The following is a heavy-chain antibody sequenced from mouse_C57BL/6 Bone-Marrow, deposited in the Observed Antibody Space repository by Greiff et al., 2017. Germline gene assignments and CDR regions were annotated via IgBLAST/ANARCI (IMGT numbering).Heavy chain of an antibody. CDR2: ISNLAYSI. J-gene: IGHJ3*01. CDR3: ARVGGSGTWFAY. D-gene: IGHD1-3*01. V-gene: IGHV5-15*01. Sequence: EVKLMESGGGLVQPGGSLKLSCAASGFTFSDYGMAWVRQAPRKGPEWVAFISNLAYSIYYADTVTGRFTISRENAKNTLYLEMSSLRSEDTAMYYCARVGGSGTWFAYWGQGTLVTVSA. CDR1: GFTFSDYG.